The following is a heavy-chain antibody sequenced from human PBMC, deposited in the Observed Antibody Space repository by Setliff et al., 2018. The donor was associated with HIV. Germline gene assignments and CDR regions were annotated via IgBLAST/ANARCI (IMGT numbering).Heavy chain of an antibody. D-gene: IGHD6-13*01. CDR3: ARGRRSAAAGTRWDYMDV. V-gene: IGHV4-31*03. J-gene: IGHJ6*03. CDR1: GGYISSGGYY. Sequence: KTSETLSLTCSVSGGYISSGGYYWSWIRQHPGKGLEWIGYIYYSGSTFYNPSLKSRVTTSADTSKKQFSLRLSSVTAADTAVYYCARGRRSAAAGTRWDYMDVWGKGTTVTVSS. CDR2: IYYSGST.